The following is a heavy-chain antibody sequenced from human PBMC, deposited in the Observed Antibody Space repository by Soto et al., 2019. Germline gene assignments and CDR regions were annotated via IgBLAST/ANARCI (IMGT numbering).Heavy chain of an antibody. D-gene: IGHD2-2*01. CDR3: AREYDCSSTSCYYYSSDGMDV. CDR1: GGTFSSYT. J-gene: IGHJ6*02. V-gene: IGHV1-69*08. Sequence: QVQLVQSGAEVKKPGSSVKVSCKASGGTFSSYTISWVRQAPGQGLEWMGRIIPILGIANYAQKFQGRVTITADQSTSTAYMELSRLRSEDTAVYYCAREYDCSSTSCYYYSSDGMDVWGQGTTVTVSS. CDR2: IIPILGIA.